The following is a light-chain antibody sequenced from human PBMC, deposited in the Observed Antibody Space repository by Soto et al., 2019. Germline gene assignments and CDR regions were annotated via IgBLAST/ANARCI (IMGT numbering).Light chain of an antibody. V-gene: IGKV3-15*01. Sequence: EIVMTQSPATLSVSPGGRATLSCRASQSVSDNLAWYQQKPGQPPRLLIYGASTRATGSPARFSGSGSGTEFTLTISSLQSEDFAVYYCQQYDTWPPMYTFGQGTNLEIK. CDR3: QQYDTWPPMYT. CDR1: QSVSDN. CDR2: GAS. J-gene: IGKJ2*01.